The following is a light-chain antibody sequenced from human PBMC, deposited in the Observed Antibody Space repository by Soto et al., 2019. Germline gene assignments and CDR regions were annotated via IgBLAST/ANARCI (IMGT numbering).Light chain of an antibody. CDR3: QQYSDSSIT. CDR1: QSVTNN. CDR2: GAS. V-gene: IGKV3-15*01. Sequence: EIVMTQSPATLSVSPGERATLSCRASQSVTNNLAWYQQRPGQAPRLLIRGASTRASGVPARFSGSGSGTDFTLIISSLQSEDFAVYYCQQYSDSSITFGPGTKVDLK. J-gene: IGKJ3*01.